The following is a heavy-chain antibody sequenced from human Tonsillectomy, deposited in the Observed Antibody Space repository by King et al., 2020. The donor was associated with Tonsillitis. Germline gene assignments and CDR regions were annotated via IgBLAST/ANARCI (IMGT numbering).Heavy chain of an antibody. V-gene: IGHV1-2*02. J-gene: IGHJ5*02. D-gene: IGHD6-19*01. CDR1: GYTFTGYY. CDR2: INPNSGGT. CDR3: ARDVGSMQWLVVSWFDP. Sequence: VQLVESGAEVKKPGASVKVSCKASGYTFTGYYMHWVRQAPGQGLEWMGWINPNSGGTNYAQKFQGRVTMTRDTSISTAYMELSRLRSDDTAVYYCARDVGSMQWLVVSWFDPWGQGTLVTVSS.